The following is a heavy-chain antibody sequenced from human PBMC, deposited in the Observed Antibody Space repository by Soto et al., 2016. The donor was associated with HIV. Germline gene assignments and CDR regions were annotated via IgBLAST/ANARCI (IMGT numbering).Heavy chain of an antibody. V-gene: IGHV3-23*01. CDR3: AKEIDSSGYYYFDY. D-gene: IGHD3-22*01. J-gene: IGHJ4*02. CDR2: ISGSGANT. Sequence: EVQLLESGGGLVQPGGSLRLSCAASGFTFSSYAMSWVRQAPGKGLEWVSYISGSGANTYYADSVKGRFTISRDNSNNTLYLQANSLRAEDTAIYYCAKEIDSSGYYYFDYWGQGALVTVSS. CDR1: GFTFSSYA.